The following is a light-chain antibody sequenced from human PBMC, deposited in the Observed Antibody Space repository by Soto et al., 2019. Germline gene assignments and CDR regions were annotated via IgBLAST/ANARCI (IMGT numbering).Light chain of an antibody. CDR3: SSYAGSNIFYV. CDR2: EVT. Sequence: QSALTQPPSASGSPGQSVTISCTGTSSDVGLYNYVSWYQQHPGKAPKLMISEVTKRPSGVPDRFSGSKSGNTASLTVSGLHTDDEADYYCSSYAGSNIFYVFGTGTKLTVL. CDR1: SSDVGLYNY. V-gene: IGLV2-8*01. J-gene: IGLJ1*01.